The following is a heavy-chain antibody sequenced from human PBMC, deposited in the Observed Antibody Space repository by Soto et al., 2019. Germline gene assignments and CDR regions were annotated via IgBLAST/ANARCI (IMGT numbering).Heavy chain of an antibody. J-gene: IGHJ3*02. V-gene: IGHV1-69*02. D-gene: IGHD6-13*01. CDR3: TLGSWSAETFDI. CDR2: ILPMLDIT. CDR1: GGTFSTYT. Sequence: QVQLVQSGAEVKKPGSSVKVSCKASGGTFSTYTIIWVRQAPGQGLEWMGRILPMLDITNSAQRSQGRVTITADKSTSTAYLELSSLRSEDTAVYYCTLGSWSAETFDIWGRGTMVTVSS.